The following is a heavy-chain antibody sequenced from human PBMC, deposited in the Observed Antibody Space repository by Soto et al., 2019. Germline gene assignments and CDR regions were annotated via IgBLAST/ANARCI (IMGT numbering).Heavy chain of an antibody. V-gene: IGHV1-18*01. D-gene: IGHD6-19*01. Sequence: GASVKVSCKASGYTFTSYDINWVRQAPGQGLEWMGWISAYNGNTNYAQKLQGRVTMTTDTSTSTAYMELWSLRSDDTAVYYCARFNSIAVAGTFDYWGQGTLVTVSS. CDR3: ARFNSIAVAGTFDY. CDR2: ISAYNGNT. J-gene: IGHJ4*02. CDR1: GYTFTSYD.